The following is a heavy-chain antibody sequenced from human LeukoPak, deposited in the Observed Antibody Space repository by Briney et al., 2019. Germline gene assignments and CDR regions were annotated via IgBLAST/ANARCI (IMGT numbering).Heavy chain of an antibody. J-gene: IGHJ4*02. CDR3: ARAEPRGTIWYPY. Sequence: ASVKVSCKASGYTFTRYYMHWVRQAPGQGLEWMGIINPSSGSTSYAQKFQGRVTMTRDTSTSTVYMELSSLRSEDTAVYYCARAEPRGTIWYPYWGQGTLVTVSS. V-gene: IGHV1-46*01. CDR2: INPSSGST. D-gene: IGHD6-13*01. CDR1: GYTFTRYY.